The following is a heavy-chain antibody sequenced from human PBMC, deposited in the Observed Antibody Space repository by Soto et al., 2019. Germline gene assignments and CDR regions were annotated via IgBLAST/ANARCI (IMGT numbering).Heavy chain of an antibody. Sequence: PGESLKISCKGSGYSFTTYWIGWVRQMPGKGLEWMGIIYPGDSDTRYSPSFRGQVTISADKSISTAYLQWSSLKASDTAMYYCARLYFYAPNYYYYYMDVWGKGTTVTISS. D-gene: IGHD3-22*01. V-gene: IGHV5-51*01. J-gene: IGHJ6*03. CDR2: IYPGDSDT. CDR1: GYSFTTYW. CDR3: ARLYFYAPNYYYYYMDV.